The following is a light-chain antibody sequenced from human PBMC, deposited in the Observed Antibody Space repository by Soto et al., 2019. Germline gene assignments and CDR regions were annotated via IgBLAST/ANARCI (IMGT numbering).Light chain of an antibody. Sequence: DIVMTQSPLSLPVTPGQTASISCRSSQSVLHSNGYKYLDWYLQKPGQSPQLLIYLGSNRASGVPDRFSGSGSGTDFTLKISRVEAEDVGVYYCMQALQTPWTFGQGTKVEIK. CDR1: QSVLHSNGYKY. J-gene: IGKJ1*01. V-gene: IGKV2-28*01. CDR2: LGS. CDR3: MQALQTPWT.